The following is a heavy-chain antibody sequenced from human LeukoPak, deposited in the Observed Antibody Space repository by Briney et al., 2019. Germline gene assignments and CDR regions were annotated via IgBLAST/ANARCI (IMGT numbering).Heavy chain of an antibody. J-gene: IGHJ5*02. CDR2: ISGGSGST. CDR1: GFTFLTYA. CDR3: AKGFSTYVYNWSDP. Sequence: PGGSLRLSCAASGFTFLTYAMNWVRQAPGEGLEWVAGISGGSGSTYYADSVKGRFTVSRDNSKSTLYLQMNSLRAADTAVYYCAKGFSTYVYNWSDPWGQGTLVTVSS. V-gene: IGHV3-23*01. D-gene: IGHD3-16*01.